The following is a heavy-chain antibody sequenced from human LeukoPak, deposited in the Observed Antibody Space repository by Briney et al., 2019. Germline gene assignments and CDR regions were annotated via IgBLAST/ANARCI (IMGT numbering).Heavy chain of an antibody. J-gene: IGHJ4*02. Sequence: GGSLRLSCAASGFTFSSYAMSWVRQAPGKGLEWVSSISSSSTYIYYADSVKGRFTVSRDNAKNSLYLQMNSLRAEDTAVYYCARGIAVAGDFDYWGQGTLVTVSS. D-gene: IGHD6-19*01. CDR3: ARGIAVAGDFDY. CDR1: GFTFSSYA. V-gene: IGHV3-21*01. CDR2: ISSSSTYI.